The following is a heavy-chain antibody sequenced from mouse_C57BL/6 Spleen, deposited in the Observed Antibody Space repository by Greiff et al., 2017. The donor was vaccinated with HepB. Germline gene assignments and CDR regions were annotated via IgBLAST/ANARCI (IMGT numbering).Heavy chain of an antibody. J-gene: IGHJ2*01. Sequence: QVQLKESGPELVKPGASVKISCKASGYAFSSSWMNWVKQRPGKGLEWIGRIYPGDGDTNYNGKFKGKATLTADKSSSTAYMQLSSLTSEVSAVYFCARGGLLDYWGQGTTLTVSS. D-gene: IGHD2-2*01. CDR3: ARGGLLDY. CDR1: GYAFSSSW. V-gene: IGHV1-82*01. CDR2: IYPGDGDT.